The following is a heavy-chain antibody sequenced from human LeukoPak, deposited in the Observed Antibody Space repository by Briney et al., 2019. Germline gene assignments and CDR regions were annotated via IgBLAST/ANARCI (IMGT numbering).Heavy chain of an antibody. CDR1: GDSVSSDSAA. CDR2: TYHRSKWYN. Sequence: SQTLSLTCAISGDSVSSDSAAWNWIRQSPSRGLEWLGRTYHRSKWYNDYAASVKSRISINPDTSKNQLSLQLNSVTPDDTAVYFCARGWNWFDPWGQGTLVTVSS. V-gene: IGHV6-1*01. J-gene: IGHJ5*02. D-gene: IGHD2-15*01. CDR3: ARGWNWFDP.